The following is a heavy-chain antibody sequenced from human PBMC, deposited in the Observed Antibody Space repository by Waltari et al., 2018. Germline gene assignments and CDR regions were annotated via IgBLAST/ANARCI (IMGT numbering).Heavy chain of an antibody. J-gene: IGHJ4*02. CDR3: LRDSSGSHFDY. CDR2: INPKNGDT. D-gene: IGHD3-22*01. CDR1: GYTFTGYA. Sequence: LVQYGAEVKKPGASVKVSCKASGYTFTGYAILWVRQAPGQGLEWMGRINPKNGDTHYAQKFQGRVAMTTDTSTNTAFMELHSLRSDDTAVYYCLRDSSGSHFDYWGQGTLVTVSS. V-gene: IGHV1-2*06.